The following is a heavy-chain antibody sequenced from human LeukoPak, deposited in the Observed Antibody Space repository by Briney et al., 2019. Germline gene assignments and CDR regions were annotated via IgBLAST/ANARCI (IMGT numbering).Heavy chain of an antibody. CDR1: GFTFSNAW. Sequence: GSLRLSCAASGFTFSNAWMSWVRQAPGKGLEWVGRIKSKTDGGTTDYAAPVKGRFTISRDDSKNTLYLQMNSLKTEDTAVYYCTTAPGYDILTGRDYWGQGTLVTVSS. V-gene: IGHV3-15*01. J-gene: IGHJ4*02. CDR2: IKSKTDGGTT. CDR3: TTAPGYDILTGRDY. D-gene: IGHD3-9*01.